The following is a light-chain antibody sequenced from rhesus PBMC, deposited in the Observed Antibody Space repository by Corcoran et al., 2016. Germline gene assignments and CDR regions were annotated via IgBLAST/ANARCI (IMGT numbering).Light chain of an antibody. CDR2: YAS. V-gene: IGKV1S3*01. CDR1: QGISNF. Sequence: DIQMTQSPSFLSASVGDTVTITRRASQGISNFLAWYQQKPGKAPKPLIYYASTLESGGPSRFSGSGSGTDFTLTISSLQPEDFAFYYCQQHNSYPPSFGQGTKVEIK. CDR3: QQHNSYPPS. J-gene: IGKJ2*01.